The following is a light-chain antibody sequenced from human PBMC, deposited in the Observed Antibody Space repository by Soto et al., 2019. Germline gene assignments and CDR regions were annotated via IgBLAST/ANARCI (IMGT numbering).Light chain of an antibody. Sequence: DIQMTQSPSSLSASVGDRVTITCQASHDIRKYLNWYQQKPGKAPKLLIYDASNLETGVPSRFTGSGSGTDFTFTISSLQPEDIATYFCQQSYTTPWTFGQGTRVEIK. CDR1: HDIRKY. V-gene: IGKV1-33*01. J-gene: IGKJ1*01. CDR3: QQSYTTPWT. CDR2: DAS.